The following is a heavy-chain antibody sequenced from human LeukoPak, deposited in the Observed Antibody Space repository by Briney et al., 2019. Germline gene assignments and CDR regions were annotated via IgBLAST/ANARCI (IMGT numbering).Heavy chain of an antibody. D-gene: IGHD2-2*01. J-gene: IGHJ4*02. Sequence: PGGSLRLSCAASGFTFSSYAMSWVRQAPGKGLEWVSAISGSGGSTYYADSVKGRFTISRDNSKNTLYLQMNSLRAEDTAVYYCAKAGPIGYCSSTSCYEGGTFVYWGQGTLVTVTS. V-gene: IGHV3-23*01. CDR1: GFTFSSYA. CDR2: ISGSGGST. CDR3: AKAGPIGYCSSTSCYEGGTFVY.